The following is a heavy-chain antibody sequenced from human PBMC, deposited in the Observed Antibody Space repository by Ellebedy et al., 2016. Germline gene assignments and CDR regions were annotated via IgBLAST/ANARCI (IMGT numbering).Heavy chain of an antibody. D-gene: IGHD3-10*01. CDR1: GYTFTSYY. J-gene: IGHJ4*02. Sequence: ASVKVSCXASGYTFTSYYMHWVRQAPGQGLEWMGIINPSGGSTSYAQKFQGRVTITRDTSASTAYMELSSLRSEDTAVYFCAREVLGVYYGFWGQGTLVTVSS. V-gene: IGHV1-46*01. CDR3: AREVLGVYYGF. CDR2: INPSGGST.